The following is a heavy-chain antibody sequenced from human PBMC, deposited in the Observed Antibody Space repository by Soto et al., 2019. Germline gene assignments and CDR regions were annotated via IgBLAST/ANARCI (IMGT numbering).Heavy chain of an antibody. D-gene: IGHD2-2*01. CDR2: IYYSGST. Sequence: SETLSLTCTVSGGSIISGGYYWTLIRQHPGKGLEWIGYIYYSGSTYYNPSLKSRVTISVDTSKNQFSLKLSSVTAADTAVYYCATIVVPAAPFDYWGQGTLVTVSS. V-gene: IGHV4-31*03. CDR3: ATIVVPAAPFDY. J-gene: IGHJ4*02. CDR1: GGSIISGGYY.